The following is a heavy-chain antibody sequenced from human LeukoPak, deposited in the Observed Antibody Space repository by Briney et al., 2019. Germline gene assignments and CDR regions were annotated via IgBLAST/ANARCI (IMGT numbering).Heavy chain of an antibody. D-gene: IGHD3-16*01. V-gene: IGHV1-3*01. Sequence: ASLKVSCKASGYTFTSYAMHWVRQAPGQRLEWMGWINAGNGNTKYSQKFHGRVSITRDTSASTAYMELSSLRSEDTAVYYCARELWPGYGMDVWGKGTTVTVSS. CDR2: INAGNGNT. J-gene: IGHJ6*04. CDR3: ARELWPGYGMDV. CDR1: GYTFTSYA.